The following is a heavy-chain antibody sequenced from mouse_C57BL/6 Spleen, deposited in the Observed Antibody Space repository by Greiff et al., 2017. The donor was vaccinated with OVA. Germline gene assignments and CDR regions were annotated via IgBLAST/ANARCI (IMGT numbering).Heavy chain of an antibody. V-gene: IGHV1-18*01. Sequence: VQLQQSGPELVKPGASVKIPCKASGYTFTDYNMDWVKQSHGKSLEWIGDINPNNGGTIYNQKFKGKATLTVDKSSSTAYMELRSLTSEDTAVYYGASHYYGSSPWYFDVGGTGTTVTVSS. J-gene: IGHJ1*03. CDR1: GYTFTDYN. CDR2: INPNNGGT. CDR3: ASHYYGSSPWYFDV. D-gene: IGHD1-1*01.